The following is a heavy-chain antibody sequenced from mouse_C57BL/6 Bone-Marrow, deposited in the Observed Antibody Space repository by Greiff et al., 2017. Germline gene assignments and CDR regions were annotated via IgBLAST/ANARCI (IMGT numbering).Heavy chain of an antibody. CDR2: IYPGDGDT. J-gene: IGHJ2*01. Sequence: QVQLQQSGPELVKPGASVKISCKASGYAFSSSWMNWVKQRPGKGLEWIGRIYPGDGDTNYNGKFQGKATLTADKSSSTAYIQLSSLTSEDSAVYCYARAKDWGQGTTLTVSS. CDR1: GYAFSSSW. CDR3: ARAKD. V-gene: IGHV1-82*01.